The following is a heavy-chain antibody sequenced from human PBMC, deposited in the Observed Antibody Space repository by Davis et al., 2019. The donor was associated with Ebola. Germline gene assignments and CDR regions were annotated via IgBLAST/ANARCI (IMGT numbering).Heavy chain of an antibody. V-gene: IGHV3-23*01. Sequence: PGGSLRLSCAASGFTFSSYAMSWVRQAPGKGLEWVSAISGSGGSTYYADSVKGRFTISRDNSKNTLYLQMNSLRAEDTAVYYCAKDLGKYYDILTGYYISGTYYYYGMDVWGQGTTVTVSS. J-gene: IGHJ6*02. CDR1: GFTFSSYA. CDR3: AKDLGKYYDILTGYYISGTYYYYGMDV. CDR2: ISGSGGST. D-gene: IGHD3-9*01.